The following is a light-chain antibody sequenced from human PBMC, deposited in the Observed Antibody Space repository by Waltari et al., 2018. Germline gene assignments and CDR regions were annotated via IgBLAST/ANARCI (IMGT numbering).Light chain of an antibody. J-gene: IGLJ2*01. CDR2: SPN. V-gene: IGLV1-44*01. CDR1: SSNIGTST. Sequence: QSVLTQPPSVSVTPGQRVSITCSGSSSNIGTSTVNRYQKVQGTAPKLLTYSPNQRPSGVPERFSGSKSGTSASLAISGLQSEDEADYYCATWDDSLNGLFGGGTKLTVL. CDR3: ATWDDSLNGL.